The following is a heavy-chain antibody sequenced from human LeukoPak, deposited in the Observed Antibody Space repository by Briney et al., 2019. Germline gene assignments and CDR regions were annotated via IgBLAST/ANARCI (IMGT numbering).Heavy chain of an antibody. V-gene: IGHV4-59*12. Sequence: SETLSLTCTVSGDSIRSSYWSWIRQPPGKGLEWIGYIFYSGNINYNPSLKSRLTISIDTSMNHFSLQLSSVTAADTAVYYCARSPTKRVTEDYWGQGTLVTVSS. CDR1: GDSIRSSY. J-gene: IGHJ4*02. CDR2: IFYSGNI. CDR3: ARSPTKRVTEDY. D-gene: IGHD5-18*01.